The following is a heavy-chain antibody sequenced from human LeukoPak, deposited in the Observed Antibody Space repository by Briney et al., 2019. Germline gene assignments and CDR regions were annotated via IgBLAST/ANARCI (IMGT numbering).Heavy chain of an antibody. CDR1: GFSLSTSGMC. J-gene: IGHJ5*02. CDR2: IDWDDDK. Sequence: SGPTLVNPTQTLTLTCTFSGFSLSTSGMCVSWIRQPPGKALEWLARIDWDDDKYYSTSLKTRLTISKDTSKNQVVLTMTNMDPVDTATYYCARGAMIRGVKNWFDPWGQGTLVTVSS. V-gene: IGHV2-70*11. CDR3: ARGAMIRGVKNWFDP. D-gene: IGHD3-10*01.